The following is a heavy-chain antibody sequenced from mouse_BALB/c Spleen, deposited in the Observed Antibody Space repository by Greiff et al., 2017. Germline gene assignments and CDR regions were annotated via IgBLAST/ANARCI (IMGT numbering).Heavy chain of an antibody. Sequence: DVKLVESGGGLVKPGGSLKLSCAASGFTFSDYYMYWVRQTPEKRLEWVATISDGGSYTYYPDSVKGRFTISRDNAKNNLYLQMSSLKSEDTAMYYCARGGYGNYALYAMDYWGQGTSVTVSS. V-gene: IGHV5-4*02. CDR3: ARGGYGNYALYAMDY. CDR1: GFTFSDYY. CDR2: ISDGGSYT. J-gene: IGHJ4*01. D-gene: IGHD2-10*02.